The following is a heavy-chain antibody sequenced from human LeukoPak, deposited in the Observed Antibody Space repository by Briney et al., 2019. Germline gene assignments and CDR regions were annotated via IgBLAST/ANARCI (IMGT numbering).Heavy chain of an antibody. D-gene: IGHD6-13*01. J-gene: IGHJ1*01. CDR3: ARDLVPYSSSSLFQH. V-gene: IGHV3-33*08. CDR1: GFTFSSYG. Sequence: PGGSLRLSCAASGFTFSSYGMHWVRQAPGKGLEWVAVIWYDGSNKYYADSVKGRFTISRDNSKNTLYLQMNSLRAEDTAVYYCARDLVPYSSSSLFQHWGQGTLVTVSS. CDR2: IWYDGSNK.